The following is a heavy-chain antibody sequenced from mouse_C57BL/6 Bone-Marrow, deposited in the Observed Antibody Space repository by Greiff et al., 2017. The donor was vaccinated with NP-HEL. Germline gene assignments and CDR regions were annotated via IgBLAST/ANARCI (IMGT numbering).Heavy chain of an antibody. V-gene: IGHV1-76*01. D-gene: IGHD2-3*01. Sequence: QVQLQQSGAELVRPGASVKLSCTASGYTFTDSYINWVKQRPGQGLEWIARIYPGSGNTYYNAKFKGKATLTAEKSSSTAYMQLSSLTSEDSAVYFCARSGGYYAGFAYWGQGTLVTVSA. CDR1: GYTFTDSY. CDR3: ARSGGYYAGFAY. CDR2: IYPGSGNT. J-gene: IGHJ3*01.